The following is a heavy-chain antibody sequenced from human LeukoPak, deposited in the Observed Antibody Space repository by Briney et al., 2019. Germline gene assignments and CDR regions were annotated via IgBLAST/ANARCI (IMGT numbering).Heavy chain of an antibody. D-gene: IGHD3-9*01. J-gene: IGHJ4*02. CDR1: GFTFSSYG. CDR3: ARGTYDILTGYPDYFDY. CDR2: IWYDGSNK. Sequence: GGSLRLSCAASGFTFSSYGMHWVRQAPGKGLEWVAVIWYDGSNKYYADSVKGRFTISRDNSKNTLYLQMNSLRAEDTAVYYCARGTYDILTGYPDYFDYWGQGTLVTVSS. V-gene: IGHV3-33*01.